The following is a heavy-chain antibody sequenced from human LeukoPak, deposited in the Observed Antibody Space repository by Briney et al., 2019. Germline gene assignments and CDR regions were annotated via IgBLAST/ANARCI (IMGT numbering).Heavy chain of an antibody. CDR3: ARVEKYTTSGPTDP. CDR2: VYNSGST. V-gene: IGHV4-39*07. Sequence: PSETLSLTCTVSGGSISSANYYWGWIRQPSGKGLEWIGSVYNSGSTYYNPSLKSRVIVSLHMSQNQFSLKLSSVTAADTAVYYCARVEKYTTSGPTDPWGQGTLVTVSS. J-gene: IGHJ5*02. D-gene: IGHD6-13*01. CDR1: GGSISSANYY.